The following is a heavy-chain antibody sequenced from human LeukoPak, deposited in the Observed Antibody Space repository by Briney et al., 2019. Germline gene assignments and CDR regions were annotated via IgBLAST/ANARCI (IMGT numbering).Heavy chain of an antibody. V-gene: IGHV4-4*07. D-gene: IGHD6-19*01. CDR2: IYTSGST. J-gene: IGHJ4*02. CDR3: ARGRAGTGSLDY. Sequence: SETLSLTCRVSGGSISSYYWSWTRQPAGKGLEWIGRIYTSGSTNYNPSLKSRVTMSIDTSKNQFSLKLSSVTAADTAVYYCARGRAGTGSLDYWGQGTLVTVSS. CDR1: GGSISSYY.